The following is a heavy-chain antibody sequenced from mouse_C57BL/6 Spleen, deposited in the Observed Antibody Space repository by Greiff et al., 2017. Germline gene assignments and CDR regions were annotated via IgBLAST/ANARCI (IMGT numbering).Heavy chain of an antibody. CDR2: IYPGNGGT. J-gene: IGHJ4*01. V-gene: IGHV1-82*01. CDR3: ARYYSKLYYYDMDY. Sequence: QVQLKESGPELVKPGASVKISCKASGYAFSSSWMNWVKQRPGKGLEWIGRIYPGNGGTNYNGKFKGKATLTADKSSSTAYMQLSSLTSEDSAVYFCARYYSKLYYYDMDYWGQGTSVTVSS. D-gene: IGHD2-5*01. CDR1: GYAFSSSW.